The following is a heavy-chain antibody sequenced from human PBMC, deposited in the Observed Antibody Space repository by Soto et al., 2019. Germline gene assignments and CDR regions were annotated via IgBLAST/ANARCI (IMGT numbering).Heavy chain of an antibody. V-gene: IGHV1-46*01. Sequence: ASVKVSCKASGCTFTRYYMHWVRQTPGQGLEWMGIINPSGGSTSYAQKFQGRVTMTRDTFTSTVYMELSSLRSEDTAVYYCARDGLTMVRGVIIKGAGVDYWGQGTLVTVSS. J-gene: IGHJ4*02. CDR3: ARDGLTMVRGVIIKGAGVDY. CDR1: GCTFTRYY. CDR2: INPSGGST. D-gene: IGHD3-10*01.